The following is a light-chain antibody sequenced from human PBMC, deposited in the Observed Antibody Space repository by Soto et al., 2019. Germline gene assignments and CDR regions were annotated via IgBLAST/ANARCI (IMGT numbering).Light chain of an antibody. Sequence: IVLTQSAATLSLSPGERATLSCRASQSVSSSYLAWYQQKPGQAPRLLIYGASSRATGIPDRFSGSGSGTDFTLTISRLEPEDFAVYYCQQYGSSPTFGQRTKVDI. CDR1: QSVSSSY. V-gene: IGKV3-20*01. J-gene: IGKJ1*01. CDR3: QQYGSSPT. CDR2: GAS.